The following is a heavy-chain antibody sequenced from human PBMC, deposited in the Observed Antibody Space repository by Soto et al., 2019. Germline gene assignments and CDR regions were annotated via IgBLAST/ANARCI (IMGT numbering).Heavy chain of an antibody. CDR3: VRDQDFAFDI. J-gene: IGHJ3*02. CDR1: GFTFSSYS. V-gene: IGHV3-48*01. CDR2: IRGSSDI. Sequence: GGSLRLSCAASGFTFSSYSMNWVRQAPGKGLEWVSYIRGSSDIYFADSVKGRFTISRDNAKNSLYLQMKSLRADDTAVYYCVRDQDFAFDIWGQRTTVTVSS.